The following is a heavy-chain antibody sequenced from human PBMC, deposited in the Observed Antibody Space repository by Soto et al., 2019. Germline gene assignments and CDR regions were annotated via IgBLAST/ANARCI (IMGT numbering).Heavy chain of an antibody. CDR1: GGTFGNLG. J-gene: IGHJ5*01. CDR2: TIPIFGTP. CDR3: ARDREDGSGTKYNWFDS. Sequence: SVKVSCKASGGTFGNLGISWLRQAPGQGLDWMGGTIPIFGTPHYAEKFRDRLTITADATSTAYMELTSLSSEDTATYYCARDREDGSGTKYNWFDSWGQGTLVTVSS. V-gene: IGHV1-69*13. D-gene: IGHD3-10*01.